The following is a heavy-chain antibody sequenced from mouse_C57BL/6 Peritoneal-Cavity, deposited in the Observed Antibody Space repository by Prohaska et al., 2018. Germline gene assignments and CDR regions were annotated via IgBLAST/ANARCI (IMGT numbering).Heavy chain of an antibody. Sequence: EVQLLETGGGLVQPGGSRGLSCEGSGFTFSGFWMSWVRQTPGKTLEWIGDINSDGSAINYAQSIKDRFTIFRDNDKSTLYPQMSNVRSEDTDTYFCMRYPYRNYWYFDVWGTGTTVTVSS. CDR3: MRYPYRNYWYFDV. V-gene: IGHV11-2*01. CDR2: INSDGSAI. CDR1: GFTFSGFW. J-gene: IGHJ1*03. D-gene: IGHD2-14*01.